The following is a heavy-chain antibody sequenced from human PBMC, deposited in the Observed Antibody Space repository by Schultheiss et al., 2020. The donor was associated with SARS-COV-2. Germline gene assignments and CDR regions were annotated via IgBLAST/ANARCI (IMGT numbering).Heavy chain of an antibody. D-gene: IGHD2-15*01. CDR2: IWYDGSNK. CDR3: ARDFRPFSSSGGSCYFDY. J-gene: IGHJ4*02. V-gene: IGHV3-33*01. CDR1: GFTFSSYG. Sequence: GGSLRLSCAASGFTFSSYGMHWVRQAPGKGLEWVAVIWYDGSNKYYADSVKGRFTISRDNSKNTLYLQMNSLRAEDTAVYYCARDFRPFSSSGGSCYFDYWGQGTLVTVAS.